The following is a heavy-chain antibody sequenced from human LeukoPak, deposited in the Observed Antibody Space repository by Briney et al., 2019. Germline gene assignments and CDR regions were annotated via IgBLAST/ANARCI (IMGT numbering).Heavy chain of an antibody. J-gene: IGHJ6*02. CDR1: GVSISSGSYY. V-gene: IGHV4-61*02. CDR3: ARGITIFGVVTAMDV. CDR2: IYTSGST. Sequence: PSQTLSLTCTVSGVSISSGSYYWSWIRQPAGMGLEWIGRIYTSGSTNYNPSLKSRVTISVDTSKNQFSLKLSSVTAADTAVYYCARGITIFGVVTAMDVWGQGTTVTVSS. D-gene: IGHD3-3*01.